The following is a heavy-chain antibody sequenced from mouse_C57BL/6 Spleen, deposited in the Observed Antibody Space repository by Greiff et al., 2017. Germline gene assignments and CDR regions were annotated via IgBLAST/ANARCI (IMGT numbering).Heavy chain of an antibody. J-gene: IGHJ4*01. D-gene: IGHD3-3*01. CDR3: AREGPYAMDY. CDR1: GYTFTSYW. Sequence: QVQLQQPGAELVKPGASVKMSCKASGYTFTSYWITWVKQRPGQGLEWIGDIYPGSGSTKYNEKFKSKATLTVDKSSSTAYMQLSSLTSEDSAVYYCAREGPYAMDYGGQGTSVTVSS. V-gene: IGHV1-55*01. CDR2: IYPGSGST.